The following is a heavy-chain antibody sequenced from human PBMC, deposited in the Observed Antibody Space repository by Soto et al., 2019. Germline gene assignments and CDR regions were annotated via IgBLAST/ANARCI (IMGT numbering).Heavy chain of an antibody. CDR2: IWYDGSNK. CDR1: GFTFSSYG. J-gene: IGHJ4*02. CDR3: ARDGGYCSGGSCYYDY. Sequence: PGGSLRLSCAASGFTFSSYGMHWFRQAPGKGLEWVAVIWYDGSNKYYADSVKGRFTISRDNSKNTLYLQMNSLRAEDTAVYYCARDGGYCSGGSCYYDYWGQGTLVTVSS. V-gene: IGHV3-33*01. D-gene: IGHD2-15*01.